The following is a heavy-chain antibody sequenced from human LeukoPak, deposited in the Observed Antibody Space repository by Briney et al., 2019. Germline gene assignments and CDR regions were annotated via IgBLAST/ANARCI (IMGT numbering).Heavy chain of an antibody. V-gene: IGHV3-7*01. CDR1: GFTFSSYW. Sequence: AGGSLRLSCAASGFTFSSYWMNWVRQAPGKGLEWVANIKQDGSEKYYVDSVKGRFTISRDNAKNSLYLRMNSLRAEDTAVYYCALLSIPYYYYGMDVWGQGTTVTVSS. J-gene: IGHJ6*02. CDR2: IKQDGSEK. CDR3: ALLSIPYYYYGMDV. D-gene: IGHD6-6*01.